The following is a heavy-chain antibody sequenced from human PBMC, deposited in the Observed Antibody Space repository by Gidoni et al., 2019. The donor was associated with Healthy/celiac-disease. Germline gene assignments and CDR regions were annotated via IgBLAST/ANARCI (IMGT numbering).Heavy chain of an antibody. CDR3: ARLGIAAAKHLDY. Sequence: FTISRYNAKNSLYLQMNSLRAEDTAVYYCARLGIAAAKHLDYWGQGTLVTVSS. J-gene: IGHJ4*02. V-gene: IGHV3-11*01. D-gene: IGHD6-13*01.